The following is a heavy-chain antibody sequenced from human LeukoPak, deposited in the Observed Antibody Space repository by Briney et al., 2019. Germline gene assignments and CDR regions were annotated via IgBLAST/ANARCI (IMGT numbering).Heavy chain of an antibody. CDR2: ISAYNGNT. Sequence: ASVKVSCKASGYTFTTYGITWVRQAPGQGLELMGWISAYNGNTNYAQKLQGRVTMTTDTSTSTAYMELRSLRSDDTAVYYCARALVDGYKELGYWGQGTLVTVSS. CDR3: ARALVDGYKELGY. J-gene: IGHJ4*02. D-gene: IGHD5-24*01. V-gene: IGHV1-18*01. CDR1: GYTFTTYG.